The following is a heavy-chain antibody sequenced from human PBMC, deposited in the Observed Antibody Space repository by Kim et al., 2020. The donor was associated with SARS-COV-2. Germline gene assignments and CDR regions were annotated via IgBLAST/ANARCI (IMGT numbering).Heavy chain of an antibody. Sequence: GGSLRLSCAASGFTFSSYGMHWVRQAPGKGLEWVAVISYDGSNKYYADSVKGRFTISRDNSKNTLYLQMNSLRAEDTAVYYCAKVEYDYVWGSYRQSGKFDYWGQGTLVTVSS. CDR1: GFTFSSYG. V-gene: IGHV3-30*18. D-gene: IGHD3-16*02. J-gene: IGHJ4*02. CDR3: AKVEYDYVWGSYRQSGKFDY. CDR2: ISYDGSNK.